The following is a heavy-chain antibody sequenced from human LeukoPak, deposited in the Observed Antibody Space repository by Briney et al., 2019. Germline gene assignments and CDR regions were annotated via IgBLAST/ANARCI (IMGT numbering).Heavy chain of an antibody. V-gene: IGHV3-23*01. CDR2: ISGSGGST. CDR1: GFTFSDYS. J-gene: IGHJ4*02. CDR3: ANFIVVVPAAPGYFDY. D-gene: IGHD2-2*01. Sequence: GGSLRLSCAASGFTFSDYSMNWVRQAPGKGLEWVSAISGSGGSTYYADSVKGRFTISRDNSKNTLYLQMNSLRAEDTAVYYCANFIVVVPAAPGYFDYWGQGTLVTVSS.